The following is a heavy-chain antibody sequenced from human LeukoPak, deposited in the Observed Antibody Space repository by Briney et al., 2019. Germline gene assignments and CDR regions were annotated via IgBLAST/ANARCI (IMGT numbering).Heavy chain of an antibody. J-gene: IGHJ4*02. D-gene: IGHD6-19*01. V-gene: IGHV1-18*01. Sequence: ASVKVSCKASGYDFTSVGITWVRRAPGQGLEWMGWVSPYNGNTRYAQKFQGRVAMTTDTSTTTAYMELRGLRFNDTAVYYCARAGPGSGWYFDYWGQGTLVTVSS. CDR3: ARAGPGSGWYFDY. CDR1: GYDFTSVG. CDR2: VSPYNGNT.